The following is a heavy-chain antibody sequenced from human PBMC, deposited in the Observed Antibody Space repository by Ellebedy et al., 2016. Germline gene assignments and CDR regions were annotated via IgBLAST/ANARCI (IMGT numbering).Heavy chain of an antibody. CDR3: ARVGTTVVTLQIDY. Sequence: GGSLRLSCAASGFTVSTNYMSWVRQAPGKGLEWVSVIYSGGSTYYADSVKGRFTISRDNSKNTLYLQMSSLRAEDTAVYYCARVGTTVVTLQIDYWGQGTLVTVSS. D-gene: IGHD4-23*01. J-gene: IGHJ4*02. CDR1: GFTVSTNY. CDR2: IYSGGST. V-gene: IGHV3-53*05.